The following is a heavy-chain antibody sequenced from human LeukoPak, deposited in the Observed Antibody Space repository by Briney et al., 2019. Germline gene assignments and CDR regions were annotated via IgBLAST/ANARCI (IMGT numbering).Heavy chain of an antibody. CDR2: ISGSGGST. CDR1: GFTFSSYG. J-gene: IGHJ4*02. CDR3: AKDDIVVVPAASFDY. V-gene: IGHV3-23*01. D-gene: IGHD2-2*01. Sequence: GGTLRLSCAASGFTFSSYGMSWVRQAPGKGLEWVSAISGSGGSTYYADSVKGRFTISRDNSKNTLYLQMNSLRAEDTAVYYCAKDDIVVVPAASFDYWGQGTLVTVSS.